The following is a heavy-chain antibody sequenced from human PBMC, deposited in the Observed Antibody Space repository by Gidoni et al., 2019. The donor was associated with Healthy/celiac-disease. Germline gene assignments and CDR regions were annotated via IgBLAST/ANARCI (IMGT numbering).Heavy chain of an antibody. D-gene: IGHD2-21*01. V-gene: IGHV1-18*01. Sequence: QVQLVQSGAEVKKPGASVKVSCKASGYTFTSYGISWVRQAPGQGLEWMGWISAYNGNTNYAQKLQGRVTMTTDTSTSTADRELRSLRSDDTAVYYCARGSLVSYYYYYGMDVWGQGTTVTVSS. CDR1: GYTFTSYG. CDR2: ISAYNGNT. J-gene: IGHJ6*02. CDR3: ARGSLVSYYYYYGMDV.